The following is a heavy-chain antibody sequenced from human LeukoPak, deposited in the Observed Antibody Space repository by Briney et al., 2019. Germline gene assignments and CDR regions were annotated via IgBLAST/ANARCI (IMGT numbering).Heavy chain of an antibody. V-gene: IGHV3-49*03. CDR1: GFTFGDYA. J-gene: IGHJ4*02. D-gene: IGHD1-1*01. Sequence: GGSLRLSCTASGFTFGDYAISWFRQAPEKGLEWVAFIRSKAYGGTTEYAASVKGRFTISRDDSKSIAYLQMNSLKTEDTAVYYCSRKYNFRFDYWGQGTLVTVSS. CDR2: IRSKAYGGTT. CDR3: SRKYNFRFDY.